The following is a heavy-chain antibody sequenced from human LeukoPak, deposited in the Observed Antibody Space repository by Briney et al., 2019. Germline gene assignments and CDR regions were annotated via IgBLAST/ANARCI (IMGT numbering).Heavy chain of an antibody. V-gene: IGHV3-74*03. CDR2: INPDGSIR. Sequence: GGSLRLSCAASGLTFSTYWMHWVRQAPGKGLAWGARINPDGSIRTYANSVQGRVTISRDTAKDTLFLQMNSLRAEDTAVYYCAREARVGGALQYWGQGTPVTVSS. D-gene: IGHD1-26*01. CDR3: AREARVGGALQY. J-gene: IGHJ4*02. CDR1: GLTFSTYW.